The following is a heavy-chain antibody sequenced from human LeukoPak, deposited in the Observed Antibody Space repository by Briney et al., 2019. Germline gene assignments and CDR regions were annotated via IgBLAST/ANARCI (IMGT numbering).Heavy chain of an antibody. CDR3: ARGPLGYYDSSGYAIEGYYFDS. CDR1: GFTFSSYA. V-gene: IGHV3-30-3*01. CDR2: ISYDGSNK. D-gene: IGHD3-22*01. J-gene: IGHJ4*02. Sequence: PGGSLRLSCAASGFTFSSYAMHWVRQAPGKGLEWVAVISYDGSNKYYADSVKGRFTISRDNSKNTLYLQMNSLRAEDTAVYYCARGPLGYYDSSGYAIEGYYFDSWGQGTLVTVSS.